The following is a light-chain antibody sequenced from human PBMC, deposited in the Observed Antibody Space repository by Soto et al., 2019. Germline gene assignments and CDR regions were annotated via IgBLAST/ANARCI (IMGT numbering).Light chain of an antibody. V-gene: IGLV2-14*03. Sequence: QCVLTQPASVTGSPGRSITISCTGTSSDVGGYNYVSWYQHHPGKAPKLMIYDVSNRPSGVSNRLSGSKSGNTASLSISGLQPEDEADYYCSSYRTSNTRQIVCGTGTKVTVL. CDR2: DVS. CDR3: SSYRTSNTRQIV. CDR1: SSDVGGYNY. J-gene: IGLJ1*01.